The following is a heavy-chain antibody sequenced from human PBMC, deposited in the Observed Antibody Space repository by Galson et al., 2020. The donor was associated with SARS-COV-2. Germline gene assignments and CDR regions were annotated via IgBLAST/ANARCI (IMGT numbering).Heavy chain of an antibody. CDR2: LHHSGST. J-gene: IGHJ4*01. CDR3: ARGVGSASGSIPKVYYFNY. Sequence: SETLSLTCTVSGYSISIGFYWGWIRQPPGKALEWIGTLHHSGSTYYSPSLKSRVSISLDESKSQFSLKMTSVTAADTAVYFCARGVGSASGSIPKVYYFNYWGHGTRVTASS. V-gene: IGHV4-38-2*02. D-gene: IGHD3-10*01. CDR1: GYSISIGFY.